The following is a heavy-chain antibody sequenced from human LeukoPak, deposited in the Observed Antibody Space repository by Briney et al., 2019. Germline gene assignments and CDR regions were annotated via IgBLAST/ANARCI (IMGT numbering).Heavy chain of an antibody. D-gene: IGHD2-2*01. Sequence: PGGSLRLSCAASGFTFSSYGMHWVRQAPGKGLEWVAFIRYDGSNKYYADSVKGRFTISRDNSKNTLYLQMNSLRAEDTAVYYCASGDGYCSSTSCYPDYWGQGTLVTVSS. CDR1: GFTFSSYG. V-gene: IGHV3-30*02. J-gene: IGHJ4*02. CDR3: ASGDGYCSSTSCYPDY. CDR2: IRYDGSNK.